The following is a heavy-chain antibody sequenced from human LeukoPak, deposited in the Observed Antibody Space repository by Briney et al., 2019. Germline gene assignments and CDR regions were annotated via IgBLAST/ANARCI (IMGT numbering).Heavy chain of an antibody. V-gene: IGHV3-33*01. CDR3: ARGDSSSSLLWFFDL. CDR2: IWSDGTNK. J-gene: IGHJ2*01. CDR1: GFTFSSYG. Sequence: GGSLRLSCAASGFTFSSYGMHWVRQAPGKGLEWVAVIWSDGTNKNYADSVKGRFTISRDNSKNTVYLQMDSLRADDTAVYYCARGDSSSSLLWFFDLWGRGTLVTVSS. D-gene: IGHD6-13*01.